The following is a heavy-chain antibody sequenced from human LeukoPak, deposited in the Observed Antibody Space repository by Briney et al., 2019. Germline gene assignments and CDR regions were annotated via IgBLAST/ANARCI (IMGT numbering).Heavy chain of an antibody. CDR3: ARESRIAVAGREPARWFDP. CDR2: INPNSGGT. D-gene: IGHD6-19*01. Sequence: GASVKVSCKASGYTFTGYYMHWVRQAPGQGLEWMGRINPNSGGTNYAQKFQGRVTMTRDTSISTAYMELSRLRSDDTAVYYRARESRIAVAGREPARWFDPWGQGTLVTVSS. J-gene: IGHJ5*02. CDR1: GYTFTGYY. V-gene: IGHV1-2*06.